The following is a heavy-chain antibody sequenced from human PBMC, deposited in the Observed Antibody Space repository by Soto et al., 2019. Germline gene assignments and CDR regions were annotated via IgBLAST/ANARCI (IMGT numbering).Heavy chain of an antibody. J-gene: IGHJ4*02. CDR2: ISGSGGST. Sequence: EVQLLESGGGLVQPGGSLRLSCAASGFTFSSYAMSWVRQAPGKGLEWVSAISGSGGSTYYADSVKGRFTISRDNSKNTRYLQMNSLRAEDTAVYYCAKELYGSGSYYNEAFDYWGQGTLVTVSS. D-gene: IGHD3-10*01. CDR1: GFTFSSYA. V-gene: IGHV3-23*01. CDR3: AKELYGSGSYYNEAFDY.